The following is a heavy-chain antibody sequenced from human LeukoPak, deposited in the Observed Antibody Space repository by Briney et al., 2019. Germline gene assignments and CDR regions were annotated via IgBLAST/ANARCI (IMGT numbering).Heavy chain of an antibody. CDR1: GFSVDGNY. V-gene: IGHV3-53*01. CDR2: IFSGDST. CDR3: ALTYYFDRRGYSYFDY. D-gene: IGHD3-22*01. Sequence: GGSLRLSCEVSGFSVDGNYMTWVRQVPGRGLEWAAIIFSGDSTDYPDSVKGRFTISRDKSKNTLHLQMDSLRPEDTAMYYCALTYYFDRRGYSYFDYWGQGALVTVSS. J-gene: IGHJ4*02.